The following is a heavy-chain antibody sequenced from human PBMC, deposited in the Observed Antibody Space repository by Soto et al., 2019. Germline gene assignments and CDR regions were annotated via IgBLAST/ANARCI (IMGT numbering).Heavy chain of an antibody. CDR2: ISYDGSNK. D-gene: IGHD2-2*01. Sequence: GGSLRLSCAASGFTFSSYGMHWVRQAPGKGLEWVAFISYDGSNKYYADSVKGRFTISRDNSKNTLYLQMNSLRAEDTAVYYCAKAVPIHSAAQTRYYYYYGMDVWGQGTTVTVSS. J-gene: IGHJ6*02. V-gene: IGHV3-30*18. CDR1: GFTFSSYG. CDR3: AKAVPIHSAAQTRYYYYYGMDV.